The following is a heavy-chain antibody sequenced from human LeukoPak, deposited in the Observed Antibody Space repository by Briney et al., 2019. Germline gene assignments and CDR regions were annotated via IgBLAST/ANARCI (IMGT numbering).Heavy chain of an antibody. Sequence: SVKVSCKASGYTFTAQYMHWVRQAPGQGPEWMGWIYPKTGGTNLAQKFQGRVTMTRDTSINTGYMELSRLRSDDTAVYFCARDRPVADWAPDIWGRGTMVTVSS. CDR2: IYPKTGGT. V-gene: IGHV1-2*02. J-gene: IGHJ3*02. D-gene: IGHD3-9*01. CDR3: ARDRPVADWAPDI. CDR1: GYTFTAQY.